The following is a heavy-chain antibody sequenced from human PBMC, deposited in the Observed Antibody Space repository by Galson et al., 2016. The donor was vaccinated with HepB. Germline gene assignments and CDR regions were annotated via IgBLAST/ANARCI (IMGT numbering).Heavy chain of an antibody. J-gene: IGHJ5*02. V-gene: IGHV3-33*01. Sequence: SLRLSCATSGFIFSTYGMHWVRQAPGKGLEWVAAIWYDGSNQFYANSVKGRFTISRDNSKNTLFLQMNGLRAEDTGVYYCARDSEQWLDSNWFDPWGQGTLVIVSS. CDR2: IWYDGSNQ. CDR3: ARDSEQWLDSNWFDP. CDR1: GFIFSTYG. D-gene: IGHD6-19*01.